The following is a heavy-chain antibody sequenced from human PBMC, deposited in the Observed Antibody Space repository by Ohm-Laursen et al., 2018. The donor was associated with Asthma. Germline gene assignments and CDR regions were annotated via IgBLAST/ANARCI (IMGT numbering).Heavy chain of an antibody. CDR3: ARDWGGYCSGGSCKKVFWFDP. Sequence: TLSLTCAVSGGSISSGDYYWSWIRQPPGKGLEWIGYIYYSGSTYYNPSLKSRVTISVDTSKNQFSLKLSSMTAADTAVYYCARDWGGYCSGGSCKKVFWFDPWGQGTLVTVSS. CDR1: GGSISSGDYY. J-gene: IGHJ5*02. D-gene: IGHD2-15*01. V-gene: IGHV4-30-4*01. CDR2: IYYSGST.